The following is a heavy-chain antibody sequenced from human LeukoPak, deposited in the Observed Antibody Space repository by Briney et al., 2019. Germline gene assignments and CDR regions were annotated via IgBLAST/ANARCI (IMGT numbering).Heavy chain of an antibody. D-gene: IGHD3-22*01. Sequence: PSETLSLTCAVYGGSFSDYYWSWIRQPPGKGLEWIGEINHSGSTNYNPSLKSRVTISVDTSKNQFSLKLSSVTAADTAVYYCARVRYYDSSGYPSGPDYWGQGTLVTVSS. V-gene: IGHV4-34*01. CDR1: GGSFSDYY. CDR2: INHSGST. CDR3: ARVRYYDSSGYPSGPDY. J-gene: IGHJ4*02.